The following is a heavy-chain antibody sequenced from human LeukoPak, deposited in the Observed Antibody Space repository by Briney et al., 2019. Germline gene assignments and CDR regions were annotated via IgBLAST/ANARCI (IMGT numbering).Heavy chain of an antibody. CDR2: MNPNSGNT. Sequence: ASVKVSCKASGYTFTSYDINWARQATGQGLEWMGWMNPNSGNTGYAQKFQGRVTMTRNTSISTAYMELSSLRSEDTAVYYCARSIYPGIAAAGSNYWGQGTLVTVSS. D-gene: IGHD6-13*01. CDR3: ARSIYPGIAAAGSNY. CDR1: GYTFTSYD. J-gene: IGHJ4*02. V-gene: IGHV1-8*01.